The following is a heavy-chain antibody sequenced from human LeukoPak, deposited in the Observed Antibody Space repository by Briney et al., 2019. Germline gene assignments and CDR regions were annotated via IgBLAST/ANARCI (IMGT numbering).Heavy chain of an antibody. Sequence: SETLSLTCTVSGGSISSSSYYWGWIRQPPGKGLEWIGSIYYSGSAYYNPSLKSRVTISVDTSKNQFSLKLSSVTAADTAVYYCARQLTDFWSGYSLLYFDYWGQGTLVTVSS. CDR2: IYYSGSA. D-gene: IGHD3-3*01. V-gene: IGHV4-39*01. CDR1: GGSISSSSYY. J-gene: IGHJ4*02. CDR3: ARQLTDFWSGYSLLYFDY.